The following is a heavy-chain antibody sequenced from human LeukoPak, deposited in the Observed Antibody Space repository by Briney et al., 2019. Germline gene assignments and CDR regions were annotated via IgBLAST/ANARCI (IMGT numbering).Heavy chain of an antibody. J-gene: IGHJ6*02. Sequence: SETLSLTCAVYGGTFSGYYWSWIRQPPGKGLEWIGEINHSGSTNYNPSLKSRVTISVDTSKNQFSLKLSSVTAADTAVYYCARVRRVPAAENYYGMDVWGQGTTVTVSS. CDR3: ARVRRVPAAENYYGMDV. CDR1: GGTFSGYY. D-gene: IGHD2-2*01. V-gene: IGHV4-34*01. CDR2: INHSGST.